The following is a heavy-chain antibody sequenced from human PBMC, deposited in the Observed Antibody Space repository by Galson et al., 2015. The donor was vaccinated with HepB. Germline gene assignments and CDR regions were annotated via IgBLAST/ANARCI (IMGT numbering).Heavy chain of an antibody. J-gene: IGHJ4*02. D-gene: IGHD5-12*01. V-gene: IGHV3-23*01. CDR2: ISGSGGST. CDR1: GFTFSSYA. Sequence: SLRLSCAASGFTFSSYAMNWVRQAPGKGLEWVSGISGSGGSTYYADSVKGRFTISRDNSKNTLYLQMNSLRAEDTAVYYCAKGDSGYEFDYWGQGTLVTVSS. CDR3: AKGDSGYEFDY.